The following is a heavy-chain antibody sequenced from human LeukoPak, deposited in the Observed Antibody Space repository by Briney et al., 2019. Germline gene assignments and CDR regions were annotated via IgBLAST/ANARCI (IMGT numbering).Heavy chain of an antibody. CDR2: IYTSGST. J-gene: IGHJ4*02. D-gene: IGHD2-15*01. V-gene: IGHV4-61*02. Sequence: SGTLSLTCTVSGGSISSCRYYWSWMRQPAGKGLEWISRIYTSGSTNYNTSLNSRVTISVNTSKNQCSLKLSSVTAADTPVYYCAGEELDCSGGSCYTGDFDCLGQGGLVSVCS. CDR3: AGEELDCSGGSCYTGDFDC. CDR1: GGSISSCRYY.